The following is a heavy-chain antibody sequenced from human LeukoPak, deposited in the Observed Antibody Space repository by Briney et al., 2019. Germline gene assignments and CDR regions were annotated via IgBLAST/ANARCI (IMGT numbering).Heavy chain of an antibody. CDR3: AKVPSSSWYEADY. Sequence: GGSLRLSCAASGFTFSSYGMSWVRQAPGKGLEWVSAISGSGGSTYYADSVKGRFTISRDNSKNTLYLQMNSLRAEDTAVYYCAKVPSSSWYEADYWGQGTLVTVSS. CDR1: GFTFSSYG. D-gene: IGHD6-13*01. CDR2: ISGSGGST. V-gene: IGHV3-23*01. J-gene: IGHJ4*02.